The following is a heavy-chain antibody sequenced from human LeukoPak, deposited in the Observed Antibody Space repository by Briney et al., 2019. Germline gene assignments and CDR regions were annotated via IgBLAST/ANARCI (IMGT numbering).Heavy chain of an antibody. CDR2: IYSGGST. D-gene: IGHD1-26*01. Sequence: GGSLRLSCAASGFTVSSNYMSWVRQAPRKGLEWVSVIYSGGSTYYADSVKGRFTISRDNSKNTLYLQMNSLRAEDTAVYYCARENIVGATPPSYFDYWGQGTLVTVSS. J-gene: IGHJ4*02. CDR3: ARENIVGATPPSYFDY. V-gene: IGHV3-66*01. CDR1: GFTVSSNY.